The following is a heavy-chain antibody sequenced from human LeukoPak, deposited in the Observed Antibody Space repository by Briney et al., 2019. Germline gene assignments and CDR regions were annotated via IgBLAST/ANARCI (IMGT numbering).Heavy chain of an antibody. Sequence: TSETLSLTCAVSGGSISSSNWWSWVRPPPGKWLEWIGEIYHSGNTNYNPSLKSRVTISVDTSKNKFSLKLSSVTAADTAVYYCARDLRGYSYGYDYYYVMSVWGKGTTVTVSS. V-gene: IGHV4-4*02. D-gene: IGHD5-18*01. CDR1: GGSISSSNW. J-gene: IGHJ6*04. CDR3: ARDLRGYSYGYDYYYVMSV. CDR2: IYHSGNT.